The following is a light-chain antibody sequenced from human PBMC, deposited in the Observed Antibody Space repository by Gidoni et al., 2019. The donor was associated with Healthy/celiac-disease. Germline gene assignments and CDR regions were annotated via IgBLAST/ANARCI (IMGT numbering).Light chain of an antibody. Sequence: SVLTQPPPVSGAPGQRVPISCTGSSPNIGAGYDVHWYQQLPGTAPKLLIYGNSNRPSGVPDRFSGSKSGTSAALAITGLQAEDEADYYCQSYDSSLSAYVVFGGGTKLTVL. V-gene: IGLV1-40*01. CDR1: SPNIGAGYD. J-gene: IGLJ2*01. CDR3: QSYDSSLSAYVV. CDR2: GNS.